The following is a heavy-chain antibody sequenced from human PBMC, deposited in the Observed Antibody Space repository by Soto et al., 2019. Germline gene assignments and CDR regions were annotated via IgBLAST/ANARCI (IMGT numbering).Heavy chain of an antibody. CDR1: GYTFSAYT. CDR2: ITAGSGNT. CDR3: ARDTETLGPRANDALDI. J-gene: IGHJ3*02. V-gene: IGHV1-3*01. D-gene: IGHD3-3*02. Sequence: QAQLVQSGAEMKKPGASVKVSCKATGYTFSAYTMNWVRQAPGQSLEWMGWITAGSGNTKYSQNFQGRVSITRDTSASTVYMELTGLTSEDTAVYYCARDTETLGPRANDALDIWGQGTLVTVSS.